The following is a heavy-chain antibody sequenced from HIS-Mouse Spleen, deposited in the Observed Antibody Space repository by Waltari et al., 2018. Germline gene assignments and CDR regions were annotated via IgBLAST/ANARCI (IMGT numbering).Heavy chain of an antibody. Sequence: QVQLQQWGAGLLKPSETLSLTCAVYGGSFSGYYWSWIRQPPGKGLEWCGEINHTGSTTYSPSLKSRVTISVDTSTNQFSLKLSSVTAADTAVYYCARGALRGSYYWGEYFQHWGQGTLVTVSS. J-gene: IGHJ1*01. CDR3: ARGALRGSYYWGEYFQH. CDR1: GGSFSGYY. D-gene: IGHD1-26*01. CDR2: INHTGST. V-gene: IGHV4-34*01.